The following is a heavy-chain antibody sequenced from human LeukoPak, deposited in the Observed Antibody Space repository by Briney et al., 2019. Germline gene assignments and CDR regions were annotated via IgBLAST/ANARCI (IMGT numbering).Heavy chain of an antibody. CDR2: IRYDGSNK. Sequence: GGSLRLSCAASGFTFSSYGMHWVRQAPGKGLEWVAFIRYDGSNKYYADSVKGRFTISRDNSKDTLYLQMNSLRAEDTAVYYCAKKFFSSRYFPLYYYYMGVWGKGTTVTVSS. D-gene: IGHD2-15*01. J-gene: IGHJ6*03. CDR3: AKKFFSSRYFPLYYYYMGV. V-gene: IGHV3-30*02. CDR1: GFTFSSYG.